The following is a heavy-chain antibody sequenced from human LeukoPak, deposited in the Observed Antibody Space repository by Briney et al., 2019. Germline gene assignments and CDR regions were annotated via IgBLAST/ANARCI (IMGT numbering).Heavy chain of an antibody. Sequence: GGSLRLSCTASGFSFSGHWMHWARQLPGKGLVWVSRISPTGSTTSYADSVKGRFTVSRDNAKDTLYLQVNNLRAEDTAVYYCARGPNSNWSGLDFWGQGTLLTVSS. V-gene: IGHV3-74*01. D-gene: IGHD6-6*01. CDR3: ARGPNSNWSGLDF. CDR1: GFSFSGHW. J-gene: IGHJ4*02. CDR2: ISPTGSTT.